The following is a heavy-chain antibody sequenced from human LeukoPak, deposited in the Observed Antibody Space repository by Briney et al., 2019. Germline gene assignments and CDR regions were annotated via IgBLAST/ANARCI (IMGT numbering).Heavy chain of an antibody. J-gene: IGHJ3*02. CDR2: ISAYNGNT. V-gene: IGHV1-18*01. CDR1: GYTFSSYE. D-gene: IGHD2-21*02. Sequence: ASVKVSCKASGYTFSSYEISWVRQAPGQGLEWMGWISAYNGNTNYAQKFQGRVIMTTDSSTSTAYMELRSLRSDDTAVYYCASDNSGDSDDAFDIWGQGTMVTVSS. CDR3: ASDNSGDSDDAFDI.